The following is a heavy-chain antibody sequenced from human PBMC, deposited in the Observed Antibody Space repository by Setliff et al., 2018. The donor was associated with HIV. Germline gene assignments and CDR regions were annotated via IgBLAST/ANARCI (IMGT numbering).Heavy chain of an antibody. J-gene: IGHJ2*01. CDR2: IYHSGST. D-gene: IGHD2-21*01. CDR1: GYSISSGYY. CDR3: ARRRETIVVVIGIPNWYFDL. V-gene: IGHV4-38-2*01. Sequence: SETLSLTCAVSGYSISSGYYWGWIWQPPGKGLEWIGTIYHSGSTYYNPSLKSRVTISVDTSKNQFSLRLSSVTAADSAVYYCARRRETIVVVIGIPNWYFDLWGRGTLVTVSS.